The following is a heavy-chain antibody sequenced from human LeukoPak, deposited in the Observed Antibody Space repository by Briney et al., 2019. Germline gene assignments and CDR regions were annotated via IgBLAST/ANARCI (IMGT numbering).Heavy chain of an antibody. J-gene: IGHJ4*02. CDR1: GFTFSSYG. D-gene: IGHD3-22*01. V-gene: IGHV3-30*02. Sequence: GGSLRLSCAASGFTFSSYGMHWVRQAPGKGLEWVAFIRYDGSNKYYADSVKGRFTISRDNSKNTLYLQMNSLRAEDTAMYYCARDLPRPSYYDSTDYYLPGGWGQGTLVTVSS. CDR3: ARDLPRPSYYDSTDYYLPGG. CDR2: IRYDGSNK.